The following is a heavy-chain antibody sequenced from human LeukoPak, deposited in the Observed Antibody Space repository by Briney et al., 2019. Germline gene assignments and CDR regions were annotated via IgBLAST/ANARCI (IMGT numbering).Heavy chain of an antibody. J-gene: IGHJ6*03. D-gene: IGHD2-15*01. CDR1: GYTFTSYD. Sequence: ASVKVSCKASGYTFTSYDINWVRQATRQGLEWMGWMNPNSGNTGYAQKFQGRATMTRNTSISTAYMELSSLRSEDTAVYYCARVDGGYYYYYYMDVWGKGTTVTVSS. V-gene: IGHV1-8*01. CDR2: MNPNSGNT. CDR3: ARVDGGYYYYYYMDV.